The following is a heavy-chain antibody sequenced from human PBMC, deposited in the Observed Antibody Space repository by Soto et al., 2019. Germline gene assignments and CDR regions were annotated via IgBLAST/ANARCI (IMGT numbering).Heavy chain of an antibody. CDR2: TWYDGSNK. Sequence: QVQLVESGGGVVQPGRSLRLSCGASGFNFSSYGMHWVRQAPGKGLEWVAVTWYDGSNKYYADSVKGRFTISRDNSKNTLYLQMNSLRAEDTAVYYCAREDTTLVGNAFDVWDQGTTVTVSS. D-gene: IGHD5-18*01. V-gene: IGHV3-33*01. J-gene: IGHJ3*01. CDR1: GFNFSSYG. CDR3: AREDTTLVGNAFDV.